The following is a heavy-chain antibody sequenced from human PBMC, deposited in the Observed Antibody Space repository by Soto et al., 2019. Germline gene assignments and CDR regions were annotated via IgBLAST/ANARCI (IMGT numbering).Heavy chain of an antibody. CDR3: ATGYSSSWPMRRGFYYGMDV. Sequence: AASVKVSCKASGGTFSSYAISWVRQAPGQGLEWMGGIIPIFGTANYAQKFQGRVTITADESTSTAYMELSSLRSEDTAVYYCATGYSSSWPMRRGFYYGMDVWGQGTTVTVYS. CDR1: GGTFSSYA. V-gene: IGHV1-69*13. J-gene: IGHJ6*02. CDR2: IIPIFGTA. D-gene: IGHD6-13*01.